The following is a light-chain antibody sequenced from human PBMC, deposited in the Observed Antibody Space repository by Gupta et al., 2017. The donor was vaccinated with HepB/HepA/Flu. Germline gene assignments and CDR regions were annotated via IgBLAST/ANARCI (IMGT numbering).Light chain of an antibody. CDR3: QQYGSSPLT. CDR2: GAS. Sequence: EIVLTQYPGTLSLPPGEGATLSCRASQSVSSSYLAWYQQKPGQAPRLLIYGASSRATGIPDRFSGSGSGTDFTLTISRLEPEDFAVYYCQQYGSSPLTFGGGTKVEIK. V-gene: IGKV3-20*01. J-gene: IGKJ4*01. CDR1: QSVSSSY.